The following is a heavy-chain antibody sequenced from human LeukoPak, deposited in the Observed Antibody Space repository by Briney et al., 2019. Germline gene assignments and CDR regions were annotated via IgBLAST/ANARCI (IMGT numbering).Heavy chain of an antibody. D-gene: IGHD5-18*01. V-gene: IGHV3-20*04. CDR2: INWNGGST. J-gene: IGHJ5*02. CDR3: ARDRGVDTAMVNWFDP. CDR1: EFTFSSYW. Sequence: GGSLRLSCAASEFTFSSYWMSWVRQAPGKGLEWVSGINWNGGSTGYADSVKGRFTISRDNAKNSLYLQMNSLRAEDTALYYCARDRGVDTAMVNWFDPWGQGTLVTVSS.